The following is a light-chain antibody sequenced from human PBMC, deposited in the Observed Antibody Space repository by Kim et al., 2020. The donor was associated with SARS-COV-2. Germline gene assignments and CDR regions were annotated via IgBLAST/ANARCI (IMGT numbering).Light chain of an antibody. CDR3: QVWDSSTV. Sequence: SYELTQPPSVSVAPGKTARITCGGNNIGSKSVQWYQQKPGQAPVLVIYYDNDRPSGIPERFSGSNSGNTATLTISRVEAGDEADYYCQVWDSSTVFGGGT. J-gene: IGLJ2*01. CDR2: YDN. V-gene: IGLV3-21*04. CDR1: NIGSKS.